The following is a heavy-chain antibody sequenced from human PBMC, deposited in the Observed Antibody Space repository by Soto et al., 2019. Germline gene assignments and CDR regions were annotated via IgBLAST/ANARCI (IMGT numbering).Heavy chain of an antibody. J-gene: IGHJ6*02. Sequence: EVQLVESGGGLVQPGGSLRLSCAASGFTFSSYAMHWVRQAPGKGLEYVSVITSNGGNTDYASFVKGRFTISRDNSKNTLYLQMGSRRAEDMAVCSCAKRIPFGYGLDVGGQGTTVTVSS. CDR3: AKRIPFGYGLDV. CDR2: ITSNGGNT. D-gene: IGHD2-21*01. CDR1: GFTFSSYA. V-gene: IGHV3-64*01.